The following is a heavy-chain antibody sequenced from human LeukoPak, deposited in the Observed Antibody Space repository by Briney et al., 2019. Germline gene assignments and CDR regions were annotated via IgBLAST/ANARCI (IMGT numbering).Heavy chain of an antibody. CDR3: ARLRMVRGVPDYYYYGMDV. D-gene: IGHD3-10*01. J-gene: IGHJ6*02. V-gene: IGHV4-59*01. Sequence: SETLSLTCTVSGGSISSYYWSWIRQPPGKGLEWIGYIYYSGSTNYNPSLKSRVTISVDTSKNQFSLKLSSVTAADTAVYYCARLRMVRGVPDYYYYGMDVWGQGITVTVSS. CDR2: IYYSGST. CDR1: GGSISSYY.